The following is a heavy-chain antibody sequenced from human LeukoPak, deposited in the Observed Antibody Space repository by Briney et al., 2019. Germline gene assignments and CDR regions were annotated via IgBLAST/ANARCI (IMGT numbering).Heavy chain of an antibody. CDR3: VRHRNWNYDY. CDR1: GDSFTTYW. Sequence: GESLQISCKGSGDSFTTYWIGWVRRMPGRGLEWMGIIYLGDSDTRYSPSFQGQVTISADKSINTAYLQWSSLKASDTAMYYCVRHRNWNYDYWGQGTLVTVSS. D-gene: IGHD1-1*01. CDR2: IYLGDSDT. V-gene: IGHV5-51*01. J-gene: IGHJ4*02.